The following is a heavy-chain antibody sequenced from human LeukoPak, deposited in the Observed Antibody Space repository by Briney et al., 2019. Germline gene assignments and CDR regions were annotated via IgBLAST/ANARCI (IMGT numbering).Heavy chain of an antibody. CDR3: ARGGITMIVVVTQCPSDY. CDR2: ISISSNYI. CDR1: GFTFSRYS. V-gene: IGHV3-21*01. Sequence: GGSLRLSCAASGFTFSRYSMNWVRQAPGKGLEWVSSISISSNYIYYADSVKGRFTNSRDNAKNSLYLQVDSLRAEDTAVYYCARGGITMIVVVTQCPSDYWGQGTLVTVSS. J-gene: IGHJ4*02. D-gene: IGHD3-22*01.